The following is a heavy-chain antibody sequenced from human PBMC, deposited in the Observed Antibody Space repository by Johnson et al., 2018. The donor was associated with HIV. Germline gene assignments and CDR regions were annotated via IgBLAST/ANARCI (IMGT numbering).Heavy chain of an antibody. V-gene: IGHV3-20*04. D-gene: IGHD1-26*01. CDR2: INWNGDNT. Sequence: VQLVESGGGMVRPGGSLRLSCAASGFTFDDYDMNWVRQAPGKGLEWVSGINWNGDNTGYGDSVKGRFTIFRDNAKNSLYLQMNRLRAEDTALYYCARGGMRGELGAFDIWGQGTMVTVSS. CDR1: GFTFDDYD. J-gene: IGHJ3*02. CDR3: ARGGMRGELGAFDI.